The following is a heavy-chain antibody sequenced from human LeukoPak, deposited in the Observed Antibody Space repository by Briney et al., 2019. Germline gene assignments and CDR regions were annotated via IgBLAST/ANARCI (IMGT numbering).Heavy chain of an antibody. J-gene: IGHJ4*02. CDR2: ITTGAGVA. Sequence: GGSLRLSCAASGFTFSGYYMSWIRQAPGKGLEWVSYITTGAGVAYYADSVKGRFTISRDNAKNSLYLQMNSLGAEDTAVYYCTRFRGYCSGANCYPYYFDHWGRGILVTVSS. CDR3: TRFRGYCSGANCYPYYFDH. V-gene: IGHV3-11*01. CDR1: GFTFSGYY. D-gene: IGHD2-2*01.